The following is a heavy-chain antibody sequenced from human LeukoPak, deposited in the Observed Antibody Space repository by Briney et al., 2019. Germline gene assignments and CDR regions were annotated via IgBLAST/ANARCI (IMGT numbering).Heavy chain of an antibody. CDR2: IYYSGST. J-gene: IGHJ4*02. Sequence: PSETLSLTFTVSGGSISSYYWSWIRQPPGKGLEWIGYIYYSGSTNYNPSLKSRVTISVDTSKNQFSLKLSSVTAADTAVYYCARHGVGAADYWGQGTLVTVSS. CDR3: ARHGVGAADY. V-gene: IGHV4-59*08. D-gene: IGHD2-15*01. CDR1: GGSISSYY.